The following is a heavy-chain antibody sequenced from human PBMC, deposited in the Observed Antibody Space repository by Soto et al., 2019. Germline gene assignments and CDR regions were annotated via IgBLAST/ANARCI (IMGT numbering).Heavy chain of an antibody. J-gene: IGHJ4*02. CDR3: ARDGEYTSGWYSFDN. CDR2: MYTTGTT. V-gene: IGHV4-4*07. CDR1: GASISSFF. Sequence: SETLSLTCTVSGASISSFFWSWIRQPAGKGLEWIGRMYTTGTTNYNPSLKSRVTMSIDTSKNQFSLKLSSVTVADTAVYYCARDGEYTSGWYSFDNWGQGTLVTVSS. D-gene: IGHD6-19*01.